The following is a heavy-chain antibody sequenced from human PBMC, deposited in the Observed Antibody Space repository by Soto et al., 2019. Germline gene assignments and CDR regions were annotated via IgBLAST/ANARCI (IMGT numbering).Heavy chain of an antibody. J-gene: IGHJ3*02. V-gene: IGHV3-9*01. CDR3: AKAQGDI. CDR1: GFTFDDYA. CDR2: ISWNSATI. Sequence: VQLVESGGVLVQPGRSLRLSCVASGFTFDDYAMHWVRQAPGKGLEWVSGISWNSATIVSADSVKGRFTISRDNAKNSLYLQINSLRAEDTALYYCAKAQGDIWGQGTMVTVSA.